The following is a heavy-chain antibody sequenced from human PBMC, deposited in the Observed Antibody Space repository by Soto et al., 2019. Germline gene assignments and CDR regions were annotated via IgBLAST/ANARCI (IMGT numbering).Heavy chain of an antibody. Sequence: PGGSLRLSCAASGFTFSVHSMNWVRRAPGKGLEWVSYISSTSSARYYADSVRGRFTISRDNVKYSLYLQMNSLTDEDTAVYYCARDSDIYYGMDVWGQGTTVTGS. V-gene: IGHV3-48*02. CDR3: ARDSDIYYGMDV. D-gene: IGHD3-9*01. J-gene: IGHJ6*02. CDR2: ISSTSSAR. CDR1: GFTFSVHS.